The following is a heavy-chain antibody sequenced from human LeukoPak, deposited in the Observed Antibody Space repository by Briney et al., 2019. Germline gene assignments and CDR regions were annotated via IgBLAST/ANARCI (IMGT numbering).Heavy chain of an antibody. CDR3: AREWGVVTAIADAFDI. CDR1: GYTFTGYY. CDR2: INPNSGGT. J-gene: IGHJ3*02. D-gene: IGHD2-21*02. V-gene: IGHV1-2*02. Sequence: ASVKVSCKASGYTFTGYYMHWVRRAPGQGLEWMGWINPNSGGTNYAQKFQGRVTMTRDTSISTAYMELSRLRSDDTAVYYCAREWGVVTAIADAFDIWGQGTMVTVSS.